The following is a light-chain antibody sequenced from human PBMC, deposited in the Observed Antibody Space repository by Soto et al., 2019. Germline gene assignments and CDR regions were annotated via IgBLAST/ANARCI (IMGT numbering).Light chain of an antibody. CDR3: QQYDSSGYT. V-gene: IGKV3-20*01. J-gene: IGKJ2*01. Sequence: EIVLTQSPGTLSLSPGERATLSCRASQSVSSSYLAWYQQKPGQAPRLLIYGASSRATGIPDRFSGSGSGTDFAVTISRLESEDFSLCYCQQYDSSGYTFGQGTKLEIK. CDR2: GAS. CDR1: QSVSSSY.